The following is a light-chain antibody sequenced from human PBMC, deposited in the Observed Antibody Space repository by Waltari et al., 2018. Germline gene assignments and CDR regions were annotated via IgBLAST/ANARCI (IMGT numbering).Light chain of an antibody. Sequence: SVLTQSPASLSLSPGERATLSCRASQSVGRDLAWYQQKPGQSPRLLIYDASYRVTGIPARISGSGSGTDFTLTISSLEPEDFAVYFCQHRNIWPRGLTFGQGTRLEIK. CDR2: DAS. CDR3: QHRNIWPRGLT. CDR1: QSVGRD. V-gene: IGKV3-11*01. J-gene: IGKJ5*01.